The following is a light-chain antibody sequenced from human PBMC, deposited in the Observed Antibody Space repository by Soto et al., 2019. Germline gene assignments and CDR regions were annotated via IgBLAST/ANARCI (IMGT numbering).Light chain of an antibody. Sequence: QSVLTQPPSASGSPGQSVTISCTGTSSDVGAYNYVSWYQQHPGKTPKLMIYEVTKRPSGVPDRFSGSKSGNTASLTVSGLQAEDEADYYCSSYGGDNNWGVFGGGTQLTVL. CDR2: EVT. CDR1: SSDVGAYNY. CDR3: SSYGGDNNWGV. V-gene: IGLV2-8*01. J-gene: IGLJ2*01.